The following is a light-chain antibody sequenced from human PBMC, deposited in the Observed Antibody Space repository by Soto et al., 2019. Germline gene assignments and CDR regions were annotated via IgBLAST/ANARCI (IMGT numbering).Light chain of an antibody. V-gene: IGLV7-46*01. CDR2: DTS. CDR3: LLSFSGTHVV. Sequence: QAVVTQEPSLTVSPGGTVTLTCGSSTGAVTSGHYPYWFQQKSGQAPRALIYDTSNKHSWTPARFSGSLLGGKAALTLSGAQPEDEAEYYCLLSFSGTHVVFGGGTQLT. J-gene: IGLJ2*01. CDR1: TGAVTSGHY.